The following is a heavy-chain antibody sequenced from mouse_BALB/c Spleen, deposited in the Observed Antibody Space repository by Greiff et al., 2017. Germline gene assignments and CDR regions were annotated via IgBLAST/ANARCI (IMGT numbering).Heavy chain of an antibody. Sequence: EVQLQQSGAELVRPGASVKLSCKASGFTFKDYYMHWVKQRPEQGLEWIGWIDPENGNTKYDPKFQGKASITADTSSNTAYLQLSRLTSEDTAVYYCARDGNADYWGQGTTLTVSA. CDR1: GFTFKDYY. J-gene: IGHJ2*01. D-gene: IGHD2-3*01. CDR2: IDPENGNT. V-gene: IGHV14-1*02. CDR3: ARDGNADY.